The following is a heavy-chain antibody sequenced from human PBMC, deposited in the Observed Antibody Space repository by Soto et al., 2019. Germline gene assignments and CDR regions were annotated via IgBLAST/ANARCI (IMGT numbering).Heavy chain of an antibody. CDR3: ARGGWRQIDY. V-gene: IGHV4-59*08. CDR2: IYYSGST. Sequence: QVQLQESGPGLVKPSETLSLTCSVSGGSIGSXXXXXIRQPPGKGLEWIGYIYYSGSTNYNPSLKSRVTISVDTSKNQFSLKLSSVTAADTAVYYCARGGWRQIDYWGQGTLVTVSS. CDR1: GGSIGSXX. J-gene: IGHJ4*02. D-gene: IGHD3-3*01.